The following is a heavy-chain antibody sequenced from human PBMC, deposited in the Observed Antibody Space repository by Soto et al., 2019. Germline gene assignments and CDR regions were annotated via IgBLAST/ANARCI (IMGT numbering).Heavy chain of an antibody. V-gene: IGHV1-69*06. CDR3: ARAIKRWEVNYYFDF. CDR2: IVVDSNTA. CDR1: GSTFNNFA. D-gene: IGHD1-26*01. Sequence: QVVLLQSGAEVKEPGSSVRVSCLVSGSTFNNFAFSWVRQAPGLGPEWMGGIVVDSNTAEYSQRFQDRVTITADTSTNTLYMELGSLTFEDTAVYYCARAIKRWEVNYYFDFWGQGTLVTVSS. J-gene: IGHJ4*02.